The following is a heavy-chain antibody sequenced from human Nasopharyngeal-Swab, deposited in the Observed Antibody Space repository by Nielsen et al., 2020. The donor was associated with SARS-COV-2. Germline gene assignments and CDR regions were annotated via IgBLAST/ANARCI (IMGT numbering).Heavy chain of an antibody. CDR1: GGSISSSNW. D-gene: IGHD6-13*01. CDR3: ARERRIAAAATRYFDL. Sequence: SETLSLTCAVSGGSISSSNWWSWVRQPPGKGLEWIGEIYHSGSTNYNPSLKSRVTISVGKSKNQFSLKLSSVTAADTAVYYCARERRIAAAATRYFDLWGRGTLVTVSS. J-gene: IGHJ2*01. CDR2: IYHSGST. V-gene: IGHV4-4*02.